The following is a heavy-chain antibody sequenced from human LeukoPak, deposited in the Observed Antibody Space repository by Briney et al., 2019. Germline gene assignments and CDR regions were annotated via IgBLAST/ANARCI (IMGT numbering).Heavy chain of an antibody. CDR2: IYYSGST. V-gene: IGHV4-39*01. J-gene: IGHJ4*02. D-gene: IGHD3-3*01. CDR1: GGSISSNTYY. Sequence: PSETLSLTCTVSGGSISSNTYYWGWIRQPPGKGLEWIGSIYYSGSTYYNPSLKSRVTISVDTSKNQFSLKLSSVTAADTAVYYCATATGATKYYDFWSGYYTGGYFDYWGQGTLVTVSS. CDR3: ATATGATKYYDFWSGYYTGGYFDY.